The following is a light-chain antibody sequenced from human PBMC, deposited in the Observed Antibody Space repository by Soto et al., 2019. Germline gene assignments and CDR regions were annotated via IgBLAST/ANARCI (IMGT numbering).Light chain of an antibody. CDR1: QSIFSPY. Sequence: IVLTQSPATLSLSPGEGATLSCRASQSIFSPYLAWYQQIPGQAPRLLIYGTSTRATGVPDRFSGSGSGTDFTLTIRRLEPGDFAVYYCLQDYNYPWTFGQGTKVEIK. CDR3: LQDYNYPWT. V-gene: IGKV3-20*01. J-gene: IGKJ1*01. CDR2: GTS.